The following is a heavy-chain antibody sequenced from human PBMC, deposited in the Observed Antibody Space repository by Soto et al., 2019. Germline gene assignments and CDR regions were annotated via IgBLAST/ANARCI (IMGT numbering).Heavy chain of an antibody. Sequence: PGGSLRLSCAASGFTFSSDAMSWVRQAPGKGLEWVSAISGSGVSTYYADSVKGRFTISRDNSKNTLYLQMNSLRAEDTAVYYFAIENRYSRRSLEIHYWGRGSLVTVSS. CDR2: ISGSGVST. D-gene: IGHD6-13*01. CDR3: AIENRYSRRSLEIHY. CDR1: GFTFSSDA. V-gene: IGHV3-23*01. J-gene: IGHJ4*02.